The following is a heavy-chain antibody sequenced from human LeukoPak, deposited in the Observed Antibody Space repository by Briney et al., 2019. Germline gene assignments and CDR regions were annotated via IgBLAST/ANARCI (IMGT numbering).Heavy chain of an antibody. D-gene: IGHD6-19*01. CDR2: INSDGSST. Sequence: PGGSLRLSCAASGFTFSSYWMHWVRQALGKGLVWVSRINSDGSSTNYADSVKGRFTIARDNTKNTLYLQMYSLRAEDTAVYYCAREDSSGWSVDYWGQGTLVTVSS. CDR1: GFTFSSYW. V-gene: IGHV3-74*01. J-gene: IGHJ4*02. CDR3: AREDSSGWSVDY.